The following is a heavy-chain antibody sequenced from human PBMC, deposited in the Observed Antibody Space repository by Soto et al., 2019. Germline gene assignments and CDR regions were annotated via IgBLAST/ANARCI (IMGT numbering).Heavy chain of an antibody. J-gene: IGHJ4*02. CDR1: GFTFSSYA. V-gene: IGHV3-23*01. CDR3: AKDKGRAYCGGNCYFFDC. D-gene: IGHD2-21*02. Sequence: PGGSLRLSCAASGFTFSSYAMSWVRQAPGKGLEWVSAISGSGGSTYYADSVKGRFTISRDNSKNTLYLQMNSLRAEDTDVYYCAKDKGRAYCGGNCYFFDCWGQGALVTVSS. CDR2: ISGSGGST.